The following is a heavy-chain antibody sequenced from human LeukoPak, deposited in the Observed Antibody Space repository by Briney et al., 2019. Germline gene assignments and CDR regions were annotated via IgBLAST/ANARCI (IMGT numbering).Heavy chain of an antibody. D-gene: IGHD2-15*01. J-gene: IGHJ6*02. Sequence: GASVKVSCKASGYTFTSYYMHWVRQAPGQGLEWMGIINPSGGSTSYAQKFQGRVTMTRDTSTSTVYMELSSLRSEDTAVYYCARDRYCSGGSCYFPDVWGQGTTVTVSS. CDR1: GYTFTSYY. CDR3: ARDRYCSGGSCYFPDV. V-gene: IGHV1-46*01. CDR2: INPSGGST.